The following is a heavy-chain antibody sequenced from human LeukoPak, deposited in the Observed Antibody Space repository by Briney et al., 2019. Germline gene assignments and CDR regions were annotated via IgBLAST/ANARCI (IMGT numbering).Heavy chain of an antibody. CDR3: ARKWGKDAFDI. CDR1: GYSFTTYW. J-gene: IGHJ3*02. D-gene: IGHD3-16*01. V-gene: IGHV5-51*01. Sequence: GESLNISCKGSGYSFTTYWIGWVRHMQGKGLEWMGIIYPGDSDARYSPSFQGQVTISADKSISTAYLQWSSLKASDTAMYYCARKWGKDAFDIWGQGTMVTVSS. CDR2: IYPGDSDA.